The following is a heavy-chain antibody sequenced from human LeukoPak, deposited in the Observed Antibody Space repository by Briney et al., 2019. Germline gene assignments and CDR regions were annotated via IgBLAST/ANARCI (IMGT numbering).Heavy chain of an antibody. CDR2: IGTASDA. D-gene: IGHD1-1*01. CDR3: ARGPPRGKYYYMDV. CDR1: GFTFSSFD. V-gene: IGHV3-13*01. Sequence: GGSLRLSCAASGFTFSSFDMRWVRDPTGQGLEWVSTIGTASDAYYPGSVEGRFTLSRDNAKNSLYLQMNSLTAGDTAVYYCARGPPRGKYYYMDVWGKGTTVTVSS. J-gene: IGHJ6*03.